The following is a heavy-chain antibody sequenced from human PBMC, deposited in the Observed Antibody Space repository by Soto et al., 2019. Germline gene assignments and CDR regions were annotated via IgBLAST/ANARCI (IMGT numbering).Heavy chain of an antibody. CDR1: DLNIINHG. CDR3: AKDMSGWRQYFFDF. CDR2: ISCDGSNK. D-gene: IGHD6-19*01. J-gene: IGHJ4*02. V-gene: IGHV3-30*18. Sequence: RHPYTVSDLNIINHGLHWISQEKGKGLEWVAVISCDGSNKYYADSVKGRFTISRDNSKNTLYLQMNSLRAEDTAVYYCAKDMSGWRQYFFDFLVQG.